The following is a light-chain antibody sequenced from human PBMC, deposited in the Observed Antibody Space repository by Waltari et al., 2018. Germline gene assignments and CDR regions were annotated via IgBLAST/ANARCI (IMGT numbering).Light chain of an antibody. CDR3: QQSYSSPYT. V-gene: IGKV1-39*01. Sequence: TCRASQIISSYLNWYQQKPGKAPKFLIFAASSLQSGVPSRFSGSGSGTDFTLTISSVQPEDFATYFCQQSYSSPYTFGQGTKVEIK. CDR2: AAS. J-gene: IGKJ2*01. CDR1: QIISSY.